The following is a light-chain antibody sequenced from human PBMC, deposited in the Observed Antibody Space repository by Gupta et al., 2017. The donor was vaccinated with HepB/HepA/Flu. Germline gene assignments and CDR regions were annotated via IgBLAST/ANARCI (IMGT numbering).Light chain of an antibody. J-gene: IGKJ1*01. CDR1: QSGTNTY. V-gene: IGKV3-20*01. CDR2: GVF. CDR3: QQDDNSPRT. Sequence: EIVLTQSPGTLSLSPGDRATLSCRASQSGTNTYLAWYQQKPGQAPRLLMYGVFIRATGIPDRFSGSGSGTDFTLTISTLEPEDFAVYYCQQDDNSPRTFGQGTKVEIK.